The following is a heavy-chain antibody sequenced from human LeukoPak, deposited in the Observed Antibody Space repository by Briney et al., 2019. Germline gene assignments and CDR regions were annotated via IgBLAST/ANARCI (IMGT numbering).Heavy chain of an antibody. D-gene: IGHD6-6*01. J-gene: IGHJ2*01. CDR3: AKDRYARSYWYFDL. CDR1: GFPFSRYS. V-gene: IGHV3-23*01. CDR2: ISGSGGST. Sequence: GSLELSFATSGFPFSRYSLSWVRPGPGEGLGWGSAISGSGGSTYYADSVKGRFTISRDNSKNTLYLQMNSLRAEDTAVYYCAKDRYARSYWYFDLWGRGTLVTVSS.